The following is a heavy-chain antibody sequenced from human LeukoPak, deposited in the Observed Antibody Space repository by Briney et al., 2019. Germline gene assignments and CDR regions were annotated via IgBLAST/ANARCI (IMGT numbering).Heavy chain of an antibody. CDR1: GLTFSNAR. CDR3: IHYGSGSYSTDY. Sequence: GGSLRLSCVASGLTFSNARMSWVRQAPGKGLEWVGRIKTKTDGGTTDYAAPVKGRFTISRDDSKNTLYLQMNSLKTEDTGIYYCIHYGSGSYSTDYWGQGTLVTVSS. V-gene: IGHV3-15*01. D-gene: IGHD3-10*01. CDR2: IKTKTDGGTT. J-gene: IGHJ4*02.